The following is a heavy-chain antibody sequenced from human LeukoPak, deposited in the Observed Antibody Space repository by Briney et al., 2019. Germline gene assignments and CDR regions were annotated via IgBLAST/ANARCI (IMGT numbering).Heavy chain of an antibody. V-gene: IGHV1-18*01. CDR2: ISAYNGGT. J-gene: IGHJ5*02. CDR3: ASLRLLSGSYWEWFDP. Sequence: ASVKVSCKASGYTFTSYYITWVRQAPGQGLEWVGWISAYNGGTNYAQKFQGRVTMTTDTSTSTAYMELRSLRSDDTAVYYCASLRLLSGSYWEWFDPWGQGTLVTVSS. CDR1: GYTFTSYY. D-gene: IGHD1-26*01.